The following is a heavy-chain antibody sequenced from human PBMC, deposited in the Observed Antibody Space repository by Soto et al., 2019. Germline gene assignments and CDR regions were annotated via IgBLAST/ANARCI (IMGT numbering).Heavy chain of an antibody. CDR3: AMRGASRWIRFNEA. J-gene: IGHJ5*02. CDR2: ISAYNGNT. V-gene: IGHV1-18*04. CDR1: GYTFTSYC. Sequence: TSVKVTCKASGYTFTSYCMSWVRQAPGQGLEWMGWISAYNGNTNYAQKLQGRVTMTTDTSTSTAYMELRSLRSDDTAVYYCAMRGASRWIRFNEAWGEGTLVTVAS. D-gene: IGHD1-26*01.